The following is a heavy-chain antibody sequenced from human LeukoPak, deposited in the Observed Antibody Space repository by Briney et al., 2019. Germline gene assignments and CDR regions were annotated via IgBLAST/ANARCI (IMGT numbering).Heavy chain of an antibody. D-gene: IGHD2-2*01. CDR2: INPNSGGT. CDR3: ARICSSTSCYGGGDY. V-gene: IGHV1-2*02. CDR1: GYTFTGYY. Sequence: ASVKVSCKASGYTFTGYYMHWVRQAPGQGLEWMGWINPNSGGTNYAQKFQGRVTTTRDTSISTAYMELSRLRSDDTAVYYCARICSSTSCYGGGDYWGQETLVTVSS. J-gene: IGHJ4*02.